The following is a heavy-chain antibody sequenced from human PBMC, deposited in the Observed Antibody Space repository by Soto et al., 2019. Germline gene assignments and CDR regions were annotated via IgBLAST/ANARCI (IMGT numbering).Heavy chain of an antibody. Sequence: SVKVSCKASGGTFSSYAISWVRQAPGQGLEWMGGIIPIFGTAKYAQKNQGRVTITADESTSTAYMELSRLRSEDTAVYYFARVGFDPRVVTGSVYFDYWGQGTLVTVSS. J-gene: IGHJ4*02. CDR2: IIPIFGTA. CDR1: GGTFSSYA. D-gene: IGHD2-21*02. CDR3: ARVGFDPRVVTGSVYFDY. V-gene: IGHV1-69*13.